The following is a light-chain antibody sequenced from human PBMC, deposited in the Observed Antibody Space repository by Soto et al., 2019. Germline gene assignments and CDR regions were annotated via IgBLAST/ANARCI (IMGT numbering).Light chain of an antibody. V-gene: IGKV3-20*01. CDR1: ESVCIRY. J-gene: IGKJ1*01. CDR2: GAS. Sequence: EIVLTQSPGTLSLSPVERVTLSCRASESVCIRYLAWYQQKAGQAPRLLIYGASSRATGIPDRFSGSGSGTDFTLTINRLEPEDFAVYYCHQFDGSPRTFGQGTKVAIK. CDR3: HQFDGSPRT.